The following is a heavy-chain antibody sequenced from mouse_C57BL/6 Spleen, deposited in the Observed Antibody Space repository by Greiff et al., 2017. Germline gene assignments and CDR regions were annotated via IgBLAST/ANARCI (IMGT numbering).Heavy chain of an antibody. CDR3: ARKDYAYYAMDY. Sequence: EVKLMESGGGLVKPGGSLKLSCAASGFTFSDYGMHWVRQAPEKGLEWVAYISSGSSTIYYADTVKGRFTISRDNAKNTLFLQMTSLRSEDTAMYYYARKDYAYYAMDYWGQGTSVTVSS. J-gene: IGHJ4*01. CDR2: ISSGSSTI. V-gene: IGHV5-17*01. CDR1: GFTFSDYG. D-gene: IGHD2-4*01.